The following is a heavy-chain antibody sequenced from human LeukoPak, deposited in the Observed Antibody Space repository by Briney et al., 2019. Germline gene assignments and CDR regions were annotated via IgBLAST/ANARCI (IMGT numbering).Heavy chain of an antibody. D-gene: IGHD3-16*01. CDR2: IIPIFGTA. J-gene: IGHJ4*02. CDR1: GYTFTSYG. Sequence: SVKVSCKASGYTFTSYGISWVRQAPGQGLEWMGGIIPIFGTANYAQKFQGRVTITADESTSTAYMELSSLRSEDTAVYYCARVRMGPYYFDYWGQGTLVTVSS. CDR3: ARVRMGPYYFDY. V-gene: IGHV1-69*13.